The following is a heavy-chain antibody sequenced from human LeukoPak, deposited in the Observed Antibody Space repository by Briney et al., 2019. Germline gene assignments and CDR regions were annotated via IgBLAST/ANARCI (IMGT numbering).Heavy chain of an antibody. J-gene: IGHJ6*03. D-gene: IGHD3-10*02. Sequence: GGSLRLSCAASGFTFSSYSMNWVRQAPGKGLESVSSISSSSSYIYYADSVKGRFTISRDNAKNSLYLQMNSLRAEDTAVYYCARVPYYVYYMDVWGKGTTVTVSS. V-gene: IGHV3-21*01. CDR1: GFTFSSYS. CDR3: ARVPYYVYYMDV. CDR2: ISSSSSYI.